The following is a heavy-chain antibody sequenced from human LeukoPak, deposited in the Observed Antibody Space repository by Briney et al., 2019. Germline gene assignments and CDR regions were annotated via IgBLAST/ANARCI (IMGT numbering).Heavy chain of an antibody. V-gene: IGHV1-69*04. D-gene: IGHD6-13*01. CDR1: GGTFSSYA. J-gene: IGHJ4*02. CDR2: IIPILGIA. Sequence: SVKVSCKASGGTFSSYAISWVRQAPGQGLEWMGRIIPILGIANYAQKFQGRVTITADKSTSTAYMELSSLRSEDTAVYYCAGGLKYSSSWYVYYFDYWGQGTLVTVSS. CDR3: AGGLKYSSSWYVYYFDY.